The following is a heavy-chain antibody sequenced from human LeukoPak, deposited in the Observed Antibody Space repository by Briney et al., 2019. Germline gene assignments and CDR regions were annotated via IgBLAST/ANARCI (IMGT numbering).Heavy chain of an antibody. Sequence: GESLKISCKGSGYSFTSYWIGWVRQMPGKGLEWMGIIYPGDSDTRYSPSFQGQVTISADKSISTAYLQWSSLKASDTAMYYCARQFDYNDYVWGSYRSRWYFDYWGQGTLVTVSS. CDR3: ARQFDYNDYVWGSYRSRWYFDY. CDR2: IYPGDSDT. D-gene: IGHD3-16*02. J-gene: IGHJ4*02. CDR1: GYSFTSYW. V-gene: IGHV5-51*01.